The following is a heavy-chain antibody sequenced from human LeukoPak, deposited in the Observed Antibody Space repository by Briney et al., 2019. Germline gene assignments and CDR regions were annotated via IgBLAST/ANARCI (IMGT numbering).Heavy chain of an antibody. D-gene: IGHD4-17*01. V-gene: IGHV1-8*01. CDR1: GYTFTSYD. J-gene: IGHJ5*02. CDR2: MNPNSGNT. Sequence: GASVKVSCKASGYTFTSYDINWVRQATGQGLEWMGWMNPNSGNTGYAQKFQGRVTMTRNTSISTAYMELSSLRSEDTAVYYCVREQTYDYGDHEPNNWFDPWGQGTLVTVSS. CDR3: VREQTYDYGDHEPNNWFDP.